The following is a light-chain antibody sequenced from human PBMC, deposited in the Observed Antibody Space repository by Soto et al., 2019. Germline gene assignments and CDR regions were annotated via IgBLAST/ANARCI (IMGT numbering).Light chain of an antibody. V-gene: IGKV3-20*01. J-gene: IGKJ5*01. CDR1: QSVSSNN. CDR3: QQYDNSIT. Sequence: EIVLTQSPGTLSLSPGETATLSCRASQSVSSNNLAWYHQKPGQTPSLLIYGASTRATDIPDRFSGSGSGTDFTLTISRLEPEDFTVYYCQQYDNSITFGQGTRLEIE. CDR2: GAS.